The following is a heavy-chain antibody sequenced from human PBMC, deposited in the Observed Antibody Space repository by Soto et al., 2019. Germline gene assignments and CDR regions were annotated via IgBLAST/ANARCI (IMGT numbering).Heavy chain of an antibody. D-gene: IGHD2-2*01. V-gene: IGHV3-33*01. CDR3: AREEVCSSTSCYGYFQH. CDR1: GFTFSSYG. Sequence: GGSLRLSCAASGFTFSSYGMHWVRQAPGKGLEWVAVIWYDGSNKYYADSVKGRFTISRDNSKNTLYLQMNSLRAEDTVVYYCAREEVCSSTSCYGYFQHWGQGTLVTVSS. J-gene: IGHJ1*01. CDR2: IWYDGSNK.